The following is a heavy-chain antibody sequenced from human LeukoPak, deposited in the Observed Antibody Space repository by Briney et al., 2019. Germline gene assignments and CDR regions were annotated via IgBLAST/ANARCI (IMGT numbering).Heavy chain of an antibody. Sequence: GGSLRLSCAASGFTFSSYGMHWVRQAPGKGLEWVAVISYDGSNKYYADSVKGRFTISRDNSKNTLYLQMNSLRAEDTAVYYCAKDRNWGRPDYWGQGTLVTVSS. V-gene: IGHV3-30*18. D-gene: IGHD3-16*01. CDR1: GFTFSSYG. CDR2: ISYDGSNK. J-gene: IGHJ4*02. CDR3: AKDRNWGRPDY.